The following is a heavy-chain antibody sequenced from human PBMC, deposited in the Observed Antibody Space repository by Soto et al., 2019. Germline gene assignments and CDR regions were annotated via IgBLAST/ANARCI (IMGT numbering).Heavy chain of an antibody. V-gene: IGHV4-34*01. J-gene: IGHJ6*03. CDR1: GGSFSGYY. CDR3: ARGSEGSWYMDV. Sequence: SETLSLTCAVYGGSFSGYYWSWIRQPPGKGLEWIGEINHSGSTNYNPSLKSRVTISVDTSKNQFSLKLSSVTAADTAVYYCARGSEGSWYMDVWGKGTTVTVSS. D-gene: IGHD3-10*01. CDR2: INHSGST.